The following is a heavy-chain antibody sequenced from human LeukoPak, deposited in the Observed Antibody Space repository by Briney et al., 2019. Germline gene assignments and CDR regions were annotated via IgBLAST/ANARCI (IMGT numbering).Heavy chain of an antibody. D-gene: IGHD6-19*01. CDR3: ARVRNLNSVAGTVDY. J-gene: IGHJ4*02. V-gene: IGHV3-53*01. CDR2: IYSSGST. Sequence: PGGSLRLSCAASGFTVSNSYMSWVRQAPGEGLEWVAVIYSSGSTYYADSVQGRFSISRDNSKNTLYLQMNSLRAEDTAVYFCARVRNLNSVAGTVDYWGQGTLVTVSS. CDR1: GFTVSNSY.